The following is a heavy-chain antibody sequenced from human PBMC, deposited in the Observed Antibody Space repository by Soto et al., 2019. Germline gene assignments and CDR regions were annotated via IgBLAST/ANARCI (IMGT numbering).Heavy chain of an antibody. V-gene: IGHV1-69*06. CDR1: GGTFSSYA. J-gene: IGHJ5*02. D-gene: IGHD1-1*01. CDR2: IIPIFGTA. CDR3: AKDYLPPGMSNAFDP. Sequence: SVKVSCKASGGTFSSYAISWVRQAPGQGLEWMGGIIPIFGTANYAQKFQGRVTITADKSTSTAYMELSSLRSEDTAVYYCAKDYLPPGMSNAFDPWGQGTLVTVSS.